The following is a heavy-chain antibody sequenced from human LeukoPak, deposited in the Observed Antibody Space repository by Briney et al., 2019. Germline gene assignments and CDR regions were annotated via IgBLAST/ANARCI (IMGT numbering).Heavy chain of an antibody. Sequence: SETLSLTCAVYGGSFSGYYWSWIRQPPGKGLEWIGEINHSGSTNYNPSLKSRVTISIDTSKNQFSLKLSSVTAADTAVYYCARANQQLDAFDIWGQGTMVTVSS. CDR2: INHSGST. CDR1: GGSFSGYY. CDR3: ARANQQLDAFDI. V-gene: IGHV4-34*01. J-gene: IGHJ3*02. D-gene: IGHD6-13*01.